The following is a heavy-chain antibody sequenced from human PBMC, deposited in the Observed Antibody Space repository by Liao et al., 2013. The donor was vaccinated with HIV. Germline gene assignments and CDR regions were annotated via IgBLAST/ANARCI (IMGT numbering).Heavy chain of an antibody. CDR2: IFNSGST. Sequence: QLQLQESGPGLVKPSETLSLTCTVSGDSISSSSYYWGWIRQPPGKGLEWIGSIFNSGSTYFNPSLKSRVTISVDTSKNQFSLKLSSVTAADTAVYYCARGSAIPSNYLWFGLDYWGQGTLVTVSS. V-gene: IGHV4-39*07. J-gene: IGHJ4*02. CDR1: GDSISSSSYY. D-gene: IGHD3-10*01. CDR3: ARGSAIPSNYLWFGLDY.